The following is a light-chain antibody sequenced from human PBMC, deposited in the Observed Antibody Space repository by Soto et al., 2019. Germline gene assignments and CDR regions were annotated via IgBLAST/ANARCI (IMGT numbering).Light chain of an antibody. Sequence: GMSHSAVAVSVKKGGRAALSSRASQSVSGTLAWYQQKPGQAPRLLIYGAFTRATGFPARFSGSGSGTDFTLTITSLQSEDFAVYYCQQYNNWPGTFGQGTKVDI. CDR3: QQYNNWPGT. CDR2: GAF. CDR1: QSVSGT. V-gene: IGKV3-15*01. J-gene: IGKJ1*01.